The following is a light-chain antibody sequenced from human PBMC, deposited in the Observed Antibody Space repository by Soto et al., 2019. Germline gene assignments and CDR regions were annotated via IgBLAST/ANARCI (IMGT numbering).Light chain of an antibody. Sequence: DIQMTRSPSTLSGSVRVRVTITFRASQTISSWLAWYQQKPGKAPKLLIYKSSTLKSGVPSRFSGSGSGTEFTLTISSLQPDDFATYYCQHYNSYSEAFGQGTKVDIK. J-gene: IGKJ1*01. CDR3: QHYNSYSEA. CDR1: QTISSW. CDR2: KSS. V-gene: IGKV1-5*03.